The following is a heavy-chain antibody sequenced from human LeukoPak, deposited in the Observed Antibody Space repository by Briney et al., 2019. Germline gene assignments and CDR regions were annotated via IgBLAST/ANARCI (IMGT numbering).Heavy chain of an antibody. J-gene: IGHJ2*01. CDR1: GFTFSSYD. D-gene: IGHD3-3*01. V-gene: IGHV3-13*04. CDR3: TRVFPGDWYFDL. Sequence: PGGSLRLSCAASGFTFSSYDMHWVRQATGKGLEWVSAIGTAGDTYYPGSVKGRFTISRENAKNSLYLQMNSLRAGDTAVYYCTRVFPGDWYFDLWGRGTLVTVSS. CDR2: IGTAGDT.